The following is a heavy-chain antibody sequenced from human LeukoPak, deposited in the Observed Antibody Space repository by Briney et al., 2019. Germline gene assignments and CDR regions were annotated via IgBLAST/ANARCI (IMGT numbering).Heavy chain of an antibody. D-gene: IGHD3-10*01. CDR1: GGSISSSSYY. Sequence: SETLSLTCTVSGGSISSSSYYWGWIRQPPGKGLEWIGSIYYSGSTYYNPSLKSRVTISVDTSKNQFSLKLSSVTAADTAVYYCARLFVRGAIDAWGQGTLVTVSS. CDR3: ARLFVRGAIDA. V-gene: IGHV4-39*01. CDR2: IYYSGST. J-gene: IGHJ4*02.